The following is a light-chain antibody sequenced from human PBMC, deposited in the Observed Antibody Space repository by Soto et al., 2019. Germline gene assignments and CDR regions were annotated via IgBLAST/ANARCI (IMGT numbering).Light chain of an antibody. CDR2: GAS. J-gene: IGKJ5*01. CDR3: QQYNNWPPIT. Sequence: IVISQSSATVSVSPGERATLSCRASQSVSSNLAWYQQKPGQAPRLLIYGASTRATDVPDRFSGSGSGADFTLSISRLEPEDFAVYYCQQYNNWPPITFGQGTRLEIK. CDR1: QSVSSN. V-gene: IGKV3D-15*01.